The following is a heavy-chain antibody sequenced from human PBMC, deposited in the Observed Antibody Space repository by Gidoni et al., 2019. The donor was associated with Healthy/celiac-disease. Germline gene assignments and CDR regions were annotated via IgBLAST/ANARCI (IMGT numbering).Heavy chain of an antibody. V-gene: IGHV3-7*03. J-gene: IGHJ3*02. CDR2: IKQDGSEK. Sequence: EVKLVESGGVLVQPGGSLRLHCAASGFTFSSYWLRWVRQAPGKGLEWVANIKQDGSEKYSVDSVKGRFTISRDNAKNSLYLQMNSLRDEDTAVYYCARVGGWVGATPTLDAFDIWGQGTMVTVSS. D-gene: IGHD1-26*01. CDR3: ARVGGWVGATPTLDAFDI. CDR1: GFTFSSYW.